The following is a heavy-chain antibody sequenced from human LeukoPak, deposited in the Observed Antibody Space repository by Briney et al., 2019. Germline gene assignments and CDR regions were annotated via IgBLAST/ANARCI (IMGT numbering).Heavy chain of an antibody. D-gene: IGHD5-12*01. CDR3: VGDQVDDTGYLR. J-gene: IGHJ4*02. CDR1: GFIFSTYT. CDR2: INGDGRTT. V-gene: IGHV3-64D*06. Sequence: PGGSLRLSCSASGFIFSTYTMYWVRQAPGKGLEYVSVINGDGRTTYYIDSVKGRFTISRDNSKNTLYLQMSSLRADDTAVYYCVGDQVDDTGYLRWGQGTRVTVSA.